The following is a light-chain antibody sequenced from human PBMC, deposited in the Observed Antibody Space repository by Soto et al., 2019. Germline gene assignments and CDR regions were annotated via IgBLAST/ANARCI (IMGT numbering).Light chain of an antibody. Sequence: EIVLTQSPATLSLSPGERATLSCRASQSVSSYLAWYQQKPGQAPRLLIYDASNRATGIPARFSGSGSGTDFPLPISSLEPEDFAVYYCQQRSNWPLSWTFGQGTKVEIK. CDR1: QSVSSY. CDR2: DAS. CDR3: QQRSNWPLSWT. J-gene: IGKJ1*01. V-gene: IGKV3-11*01.